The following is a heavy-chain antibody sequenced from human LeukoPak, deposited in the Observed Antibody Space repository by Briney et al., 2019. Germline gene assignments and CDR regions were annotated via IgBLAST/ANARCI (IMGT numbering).Heavy chain of an antibody. Sequence: GGSLRLSCAASGFTFSSYSMNWARQAPGKGLEWVSSISSSSSYIYYADSVKGRFTISRDNAKNSLYLQMNSLRAEDTAVYYCARGGLNWLDPWGQGTLVTVSS. CDR3: ARGGLNWLDP. CDR1: GFTFSSYS. J-gene: IGHJ5*02. CDR2: ISSSSSYI. V-gene: IGHV3-21*01.